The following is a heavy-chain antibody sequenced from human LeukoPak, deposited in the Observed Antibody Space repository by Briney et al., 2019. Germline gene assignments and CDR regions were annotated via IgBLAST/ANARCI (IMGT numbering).Heavy chain of an antibody. CDR3: ARDQGRYFDWLDY. J-gene: IGHJ4*02. Sequence: PGGSLRLSCAASGFTFSSYWMSWVRQAPGKGLEWVANIKQDGSEKYYVDSVKGRFTISRDNAKNSLYLQMSSLRAEDTAVYYCARDQGRYFDWLDYWGQGTLVTVSS. V-gene: IGHV3-7*01. CDR1: GFTFSSYW. CDR2: IKQDGSEK. D-gene: IGHD3-9*01.